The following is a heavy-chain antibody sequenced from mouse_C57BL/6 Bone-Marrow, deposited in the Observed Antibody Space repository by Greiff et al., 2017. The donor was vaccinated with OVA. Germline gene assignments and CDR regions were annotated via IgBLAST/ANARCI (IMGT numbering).Heavy chain of an antibody. CDR1: GFTFSSYA. Sequence: EVKLEESGGGLVKPGGSLKLSCAASGFTFSSYAMSWVRQTPEKRLEWVATISDGGSYTYYPDNVKGRFTISRDNAKNNLYLQMSHLKSEDTAMYYCARENFYYVDYWGQGTTLTVSS. CDR2: ISDGGSYT. J-gene: IGHJ2*01. V-gene: IGHV5-4*01. CDR3: ARENFYYVDY.